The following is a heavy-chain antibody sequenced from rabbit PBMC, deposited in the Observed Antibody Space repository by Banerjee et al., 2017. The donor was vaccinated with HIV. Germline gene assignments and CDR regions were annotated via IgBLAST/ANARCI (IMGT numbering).Heavy chain of an antibody. J-gene: IGHJ4*01. V-gene: IGHV1S45*01. CDR1: GFTLSSNYW. CDR2: IYAGSGNT. CDR3: ARYVLSNNYYGL. Sequence: EESGGDLVKPEGSLTLTCTPSGFTLSSNYWICWVRQAPGKGLEWIACIYAGSGNTYYASWAKGRFTISKTSSTTVTLQMTSLTAADTATYFCARYVLSNNYYGLWGPGTLVTVS. D-gene: IGHD8-1*01.